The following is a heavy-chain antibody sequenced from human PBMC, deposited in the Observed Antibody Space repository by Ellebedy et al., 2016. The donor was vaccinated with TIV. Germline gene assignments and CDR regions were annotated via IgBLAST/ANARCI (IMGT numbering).Heavy chain of an antibody. CDR2: IYGGGGT. Sequence: PGGSLRLSCAASGFTVSTSYMSWVRQPPGKGLEWVSVIYGGGGTYYADSVKGRFTISRDNSKNTLYLQMNSLRADDTAVYFCTRDGGRDCGGDCPFDYWGQGTLVTVSS. CDR1: GFTVSTSY. CDR3: TRDGGRDCGGDCPFDY. D-gene: IGHD2-21*02. V-gene: IGHV3-53*01. J-gene: IGHJ4*02.